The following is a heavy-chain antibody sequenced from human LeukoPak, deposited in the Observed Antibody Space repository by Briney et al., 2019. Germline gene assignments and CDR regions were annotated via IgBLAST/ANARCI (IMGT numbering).Heavy chain of an antibody. Sequence: SETLSLTCAVYGGSFSGYYWSWIRQPPGKGLEWIGEISHGGSTNYNPSLKSRVTISVDTSKNQFSLKLSSVTAADTAVYYCARAYYGSGSYSRPYYFYGTDVWGLGTTVTVS. D-gene: IGHD3-10*01. V-gene: IGHV4-34*01. CDR3: ARAYYGSGSYSRPYYFYGTDV. CDR1: GGSFSGYY. J-gene: IGHJ6*02. CDR2: ISHGGST.